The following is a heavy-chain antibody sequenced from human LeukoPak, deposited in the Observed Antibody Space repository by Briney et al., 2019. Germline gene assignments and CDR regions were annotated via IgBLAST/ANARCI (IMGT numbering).Heavy chain of an antibody. CDR2: IYSGGST. Sequence: GGSLRLSCAASGFTLSNYMSWVRQAPGKGLEWVSVIYSGGSTYYADSVKGRFTISRDNSKNTLYLQMNSLRAEDTAVYYCASSYYYDSSYFDYWGQGTLVTVSS. J-gene: IGHJ4*02. V-gene: IGHV3-66*01. CDR3: ASSYYYDSSYFDY. D-gene: IGHD3-22*01. CDR1: GFTLSNY.